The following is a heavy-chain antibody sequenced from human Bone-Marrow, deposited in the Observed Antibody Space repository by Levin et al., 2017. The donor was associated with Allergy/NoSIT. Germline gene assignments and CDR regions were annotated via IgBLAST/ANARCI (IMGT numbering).Heavy chain of an antibody. CDR2: ISGSGGST. CDR3: AKGNKFLGYCSSTSCSSYYYGMDV. CDR1: GFTFSSYA. D-gene: IGHD2-2*01. J-gene: IGHJ6*02. Sequence: GGSLRLSCAASGFTFSSYAMSWVRQAPGKGLEWVSAISGSGGSTYYADSVKGRFTISRDNSKNTLYLQMNSLRAEDTAVYYCAKGNKFLGYCSSTSCSSYYYGMDVWGQGTTVTVSS. V-gene: IGHV3-23*01.